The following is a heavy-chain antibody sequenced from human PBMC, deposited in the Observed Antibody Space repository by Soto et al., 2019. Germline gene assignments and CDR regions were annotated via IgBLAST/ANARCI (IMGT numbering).Heavy chain of an antibody. CDR1: GYIFTSYG. Sequence: QAHLVQSGPEVKKPGASVKVSCKGSGYIFTSYGIAWVRQAPGQGLEWMGWISAHNGNTEYGQKFQGGVTVTRDTSTSTAYLELRSLRSNDTALYYCARGRDGDYWGQGALVTVSA. J-gene: IGHJ4*02. CDR2: ISAHNGNT. CDR3: ARGRDGDY. V-gene: IGHV1-18*01.